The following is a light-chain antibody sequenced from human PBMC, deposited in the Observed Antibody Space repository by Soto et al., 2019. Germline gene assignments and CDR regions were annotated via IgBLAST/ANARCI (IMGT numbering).Light chain of an antibody. CDR2: EVS. V-gene: IGLV2-14*01. Sequence: QSVLTQPASVSGSPGQSITISCTGTSSDVGAYNYVSWYQQHPGKPPQLIIYEVSDRPSGVSNRFSGSKSGNTASLTTSGLQAEDEAVYYCSSFAGSRVLVLGGGTQLTVL. CDR1: SSDVGAYNY. CDR3: SSFAGSRVLV. J-gene: IGLJ2*01.